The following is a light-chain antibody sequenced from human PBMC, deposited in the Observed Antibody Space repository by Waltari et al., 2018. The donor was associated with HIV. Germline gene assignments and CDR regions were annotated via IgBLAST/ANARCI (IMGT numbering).Light chain of an antibody. CDR3: QVWDYRGYVM. J-gene: IGLJ3*02. Sequence: SYELTQQTSVSVSPGQTASISGSGAKLGDRYASWYQQRQGQSPVFIIYQDKKRPSGIPERFSGSNSGNTATLTISGTQTMDEADYYCQVWDYRGYVMFGGGTKLTVL. V-gene: IGLV3-1*01. CDR1: KLGDRY. CDR2: QDK.